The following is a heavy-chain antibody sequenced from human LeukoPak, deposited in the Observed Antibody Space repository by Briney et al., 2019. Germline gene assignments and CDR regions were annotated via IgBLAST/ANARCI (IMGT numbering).Heavy chain of an antibody. D-gene: IGHD3-22*01. J-gene: IGHJ3*02. V-gene: IGHV3-23*01. Sequence: PGGSLRLSCAASGFTFSSYAMSWVRQAPGKGLEWVSGISGSGGSTYYADSLKGRFTISRDNSKNTLYLQMNSLRAEDTAVYYCANSPNYYDSSGPFNAFDIWGQGTMVTVSS. CDR2: ISGSGGST. CDR1: GFTFSSYA. CDR3: ANSPNYYDSSGPFNAFDI.